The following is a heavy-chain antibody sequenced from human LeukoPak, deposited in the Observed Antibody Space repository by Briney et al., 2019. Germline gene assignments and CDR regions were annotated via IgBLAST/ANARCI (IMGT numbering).Heavy chain of an antibody. CDR3: AREGIAVAGMDYFDY. J-gene: IGHJ4*02. V-gene: IGHV1-46*01. D-gene: IGHD6-19*01. CDR2: INPSGGST. CDR1: GYTFTSYY. Sequence: ASVKVSCKASGYTFTSYYMHWVRQAPGQGLEWMGIINPSGGSTSYAQKFQGRVTMTRDTSTSTVYMELSSLRSEDTAVYYCAREGIAVAGMDYFDYWGQGTLVTVSS.